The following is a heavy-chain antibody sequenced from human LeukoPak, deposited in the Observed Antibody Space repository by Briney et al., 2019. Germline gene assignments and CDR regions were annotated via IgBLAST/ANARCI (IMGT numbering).Heavy chain of an antibody. CDR3: AKDRYPYSSSSVHWPDP. V-gene: IGHV3-33*06. Sequence: PGRSLRLSCAASGFTFSSYGMHWVRQAPGKGLEWVAVIWYDGSNKYYADSLKGRFTISRDNSKNMLYLQMNILRVEDTAVYYCAKDRYPYSSSSVHWPDPWGQGTLVTVSS. CDR1: GFTFSSYG. J-gene: IGHJ5*02. CDR2: IWYDGSNK. D-gene: IGHD6-6*01.